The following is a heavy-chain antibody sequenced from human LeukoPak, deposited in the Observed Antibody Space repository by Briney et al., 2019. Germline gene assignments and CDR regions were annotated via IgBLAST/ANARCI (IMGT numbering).Heavy chain of an antibody. J-gene: IGHJ1*01. CDR1: GYTFTGYY. D-gene: IGHD3-22*01. V-gene: IGHV1-2*02. CDR2: INPNSGGT. CDR3: ATSSGYYVGYIQY. Sequence: ASVKVSCKASGYTFTGYYIHWVRQAPGQGLEWMGWINPNSGGTKYAEKFQGRFTMTRDTSISTAYMELRSDDTAVYYCATSSGYYVGYIQYWGQGTLVTVSS.